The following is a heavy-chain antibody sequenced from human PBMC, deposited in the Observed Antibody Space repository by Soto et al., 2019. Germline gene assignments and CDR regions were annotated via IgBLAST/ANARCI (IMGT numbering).Heavy chain of an antibody. Sequence: SETLSLTCTVSGGSISSGGYYWSWIRQHPGKGLEWVGYSYYTGSSHYNPSLKSRVTMSVDTSKNQFSLRLSSVTAADTAIYYCATRITVFGLLIPPFDPWGQGTQVTVSS. CDR3: ATRITVFGLLIPPFDP. CDR2: SYYTGSS. J-gene: IGHJ5*02. D-gene: IGHD3-3*01. V-gene: IGHV4-31*03. CDR1: GGSISSGGYY.